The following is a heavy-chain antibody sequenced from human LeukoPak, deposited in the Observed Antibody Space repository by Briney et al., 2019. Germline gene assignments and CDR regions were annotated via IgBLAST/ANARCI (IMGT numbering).Heavy chain of an antibody. CDR3: AREWVLRYYGWLSERYFDL. V-gene: IGHV3-66*01. J-gene: IGHJ2*01. CDR2: VHGDGST. Sequence: GGSLRLSCAASGFTVSSNHMNWVRQAPGKGLEWLSVVHGDGSTYYADSVKGRFTISRDNTKNTLYLQMNSMSAEDTAVYYGAREWVLRYYGWLSERYFDLWGRGTLVTVSS. D-gene: IGHD3-9*01. CDR1: GFTVSSNH.